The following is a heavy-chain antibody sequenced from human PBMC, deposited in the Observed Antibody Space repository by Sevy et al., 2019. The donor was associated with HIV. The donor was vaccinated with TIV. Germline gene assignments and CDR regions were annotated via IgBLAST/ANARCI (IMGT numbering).Heavy chain of an antibody. J-gene: IGHJ5*02. V-gene: IGHV3-23*01. CDR1: GFSFSSDA. Sequence: GGSLRLSCVGSGFSFSSDAMSWVRQAPGKGLQWVATVSASGGSTYYADSVRGRFSITRDNSKNTLYVKMNSLRAEDTAVYYCARVRGGGYYDPWSGYLEFDPWGQGTLVTVSS. D-gene: IGHD3-3*01. CDR2: VSASGGST. CDR3: ARVRGGGYYDPWSGYLEFDP.